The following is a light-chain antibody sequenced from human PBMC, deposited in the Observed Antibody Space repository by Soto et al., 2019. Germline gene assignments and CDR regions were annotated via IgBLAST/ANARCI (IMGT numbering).Light chain of an antibody. CDR1: RVINNC. CDR3: QQCNNYPWT. Sequence: DIQMTQSPSTLSASVGARVTITSRASRVINNCLAWYQQKPGKAPNLLIYKASSLESGVPARFSGSGSGTEFTLTISSLQPDDSATYYCQQCNNYPWTFGQGTKVEVK. V-gene: IGKV1-5*03. J-gene: IGKJ1*01. CDR2: KAS.